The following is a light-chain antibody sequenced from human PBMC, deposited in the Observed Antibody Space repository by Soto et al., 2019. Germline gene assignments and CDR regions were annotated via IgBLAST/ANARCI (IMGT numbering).Light chain of an antibody. CDR3: QQYGSSPRT. CDR2: GAS. V-gene: IGKV3-20*01. CDR1: QSVSSSY. Sequence: EIVLTQSPGTLSLSPGDRATLSCRASQSVSSSYLAWYQQKPGEAPRLLIYGASSRETGIPDRFSGSGSGTDFTLTISRLEPEDFAVYYCQQYGSSPRTFGQGTKVEIK. J-gene: IGKJ1*01.